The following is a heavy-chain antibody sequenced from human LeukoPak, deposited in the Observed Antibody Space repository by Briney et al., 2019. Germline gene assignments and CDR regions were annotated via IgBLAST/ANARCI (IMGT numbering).Heavy chain of an antibody. Sequence: GESLKISCKGSGNSFTSYWIGWVRQMPGKGLEWMGIIYPGDSDTRYSPSFQGQVTISADKSISTAYLQWSSLKASDTAMYYCARHKGSGYYTDQSSLIFDYWGQGTLVTVSS. D-gene: IGHD3-22*01. CDR1: GNSFTSYW. V-gene: IGHV5-51*01. CDR2: IYPGDSDT. J-gene: IGHJ4*02. CDR3: ARHKGSGYYTDQSSLIFDY.